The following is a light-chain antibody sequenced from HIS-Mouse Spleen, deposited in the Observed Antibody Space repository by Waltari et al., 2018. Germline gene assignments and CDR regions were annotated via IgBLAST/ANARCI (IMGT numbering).Light chain of an antibody. CDR1: ALPKKY. Sequence: SYELTQPPSVSVSPGQTARITCSGDALPKKYAYWYQQKSGQAPVLVIYEDRKRPSGIPGGFSGSRSGTMATLTISGAQVEDEADYYCYSTDSSGNHRVFGGGTKLTVL. CDR3: YSTDSSGNHRV. CDR2: EDR. J-gene: IGLJ2*01. V-gene: IGLV3-10*01.